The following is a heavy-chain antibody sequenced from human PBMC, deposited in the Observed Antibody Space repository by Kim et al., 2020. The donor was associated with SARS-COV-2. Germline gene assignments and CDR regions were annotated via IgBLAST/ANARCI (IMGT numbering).Heavy chain of an antibody. J-gene: IGHJ5*02. Sequence: SETLSLTCAVYGGSFSGYYWSWIRQPPGKGLEWIGEINHSGSTNYNPSLKSRVTISVDTSKNQFSLKLSSVTAADTAVYYCARESVRGVTPPDLRFDPWGQGTLVTVSS. CDR3: ARESVRGVTPPDLRFDP. CDR1: GGSFSGYY. CDR2: INHSGST. V-gene: IGHV4-34*01. D-gene: IGHD3-10*01.